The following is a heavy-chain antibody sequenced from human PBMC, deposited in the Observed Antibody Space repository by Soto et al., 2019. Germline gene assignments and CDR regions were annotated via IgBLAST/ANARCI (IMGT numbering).Heavy chain of an antibody. D-gene: IGHD2-21*01. CDR3: AREQCGAEKCFSERDVYYYYVDV. Sequence: QLQLHESGPGPVKASETLSLTCSVSGCSISGRAYYWAWIRQPPGKGLEWIGSIYYSGTTYSNPSLKSRVIISGDTAKNQVSLNLTSVTAPDTATYYYAREQCGAEKCFSERDVYYYYVDVWGKGTTVTVSS. V-gene: IGHV4-39*01. CDR1: GCSISGRAYY. CDR2: IYYSGTT. J-gene: IGHJ6*03.